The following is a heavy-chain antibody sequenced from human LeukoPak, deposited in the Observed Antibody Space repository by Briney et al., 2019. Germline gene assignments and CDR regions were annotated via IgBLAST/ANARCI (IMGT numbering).Heavy chain of an antibody. CDR2: INWNGGGT. D-gene: IGHD1-26*01. CDR1: GFTFKAYG. CDR3: AKHMRATNTYSFFGLDV. Sequence: GRSLRLSCAATGFTFKAYGMHWVRHPPGKGLEWVSSINWNGGGTDYADSVKGRFTISRDNAKNSLYLQLSSLRPEDTALYYCAKHMRATNTYSFFGLDVWGQGTTVTVSS. J-gene: IGHJ6*02. V-gene: IGHV3-9*01.